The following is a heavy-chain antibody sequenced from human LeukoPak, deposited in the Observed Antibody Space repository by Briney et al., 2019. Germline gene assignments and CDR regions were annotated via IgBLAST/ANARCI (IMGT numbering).Heavy chain of an antibody. CDR1: GFTFSSYA. Sequence: GGSLRLSCAASGFTFSSYAMHWVRQAPGKGLEWVAVISYDGSNKYYADSVKGRFTISRDNSKNTLYLQMNSLRAEDTAVYCCARDYVAGLGGFDYWGQGTLVTVSS. V-gene: IGHV3-30-3*01. D-gene: IGHD3/OR15-3a*01. CDR3: ARDYVAGLGGFDY. CDR2: ISYDGSNK. J-gene: IGHJ4*02.